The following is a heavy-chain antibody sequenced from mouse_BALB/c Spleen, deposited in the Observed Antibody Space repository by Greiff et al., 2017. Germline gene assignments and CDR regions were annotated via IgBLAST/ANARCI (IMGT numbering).Heavy chain of an antibody. CDR1: GFDFSRYW. CDR3: ARPLYAMDY. CDR2: INPDSSTI. Sequence: EVKLQESGGGLVQPGGSLKLSCAASGFDFSRYWMSWVRQAPGKGLEWIGEINPDSSTINYTPSLKDKFIISRDNAKNTLYLQMSKVRSEDTALYYCARPLYAMDYWGQGTSVTVSS. J-gene: IGHJ4*01. V-gene: IGHV4-1*02.